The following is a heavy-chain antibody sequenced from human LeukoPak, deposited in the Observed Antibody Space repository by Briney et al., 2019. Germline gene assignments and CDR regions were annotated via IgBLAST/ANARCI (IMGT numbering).Heavy chain of an antibody. Sequence: GGSLRLSCAASGFTFSSYGMHWVRQAPGKGLEWVAFIRYDGSNKYYADSVKGRFTISRDNAKNSLYLQMNSLRAEDTAVYYCARSPVPHQLLFLDYWGQGTLVTVSS. CDR2: IRYDGSNK. J-gene: IGHJ4*02. D-gene: IGHD2-2*01. CDR3: ARSPVPHQLLFLDY. V-gene: IGHV3-30*02. CDR1: GFTFSSYG.